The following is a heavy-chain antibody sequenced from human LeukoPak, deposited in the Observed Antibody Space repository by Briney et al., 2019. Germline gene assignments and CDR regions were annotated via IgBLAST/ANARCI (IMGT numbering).Heavy chain of an antibody. CDR2: ISSSSSYI. J-gene: IGHJ4*02. D-gene: IGHD7-27*01. CDR1: GFTFSSYS. Sequence: NPGGSLRLSCAASGFTFSSYSMNWVRQAPGKGLEWVSSISSSSSYIYYADSVKGRFTISRDNAKNSLYLQMNSLRAEDTAVYYCARDFRPLGISRDYFDYWGQGTLVTVSS. CDR3: ARDFRPLGISRDYFDY. V-gene: IGHV3-21*01.